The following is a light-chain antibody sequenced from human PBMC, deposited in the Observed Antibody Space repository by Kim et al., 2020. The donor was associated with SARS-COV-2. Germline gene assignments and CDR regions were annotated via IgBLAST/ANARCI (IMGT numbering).Light chain of an antibody. Sequence: EIVMTQSPATLSVSPGERASLSCRASQSVDTSLAWYQQKPGQAPRLLIVAASTRATGILGRFSGSGSGTEFTLTISSLQSEDFAVYYCQKYKSWPTFGQGTRLEIK. J-gene: IGKJ5*01. CDR1: QSVDTS. CDR3: QKYKSWPT. CDR2: AAS. V-gene: IGKV3-15*01.